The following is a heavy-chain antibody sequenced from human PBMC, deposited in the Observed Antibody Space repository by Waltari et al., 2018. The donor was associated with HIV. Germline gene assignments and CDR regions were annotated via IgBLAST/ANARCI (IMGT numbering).Heavy chain of an antibody. V-gene: IGHV4-34*01. D-gene: IGHD6-13*01. CDR1: GGSFSGFY. CDR3: ARAHRLYSSSWYPPHLDY. J-gene: IGHJ4*02. Sequence: CAVYGGSFSGFYWSWIRQPPGKGLEWIGEINHSESTDYNPSLRSRVTISLDTSKNQFSLKLSSVTAADTAVYYCARAHRLYSSSWYPPHLDYWGQGTLVTVSS. CDR2: INHSEST.